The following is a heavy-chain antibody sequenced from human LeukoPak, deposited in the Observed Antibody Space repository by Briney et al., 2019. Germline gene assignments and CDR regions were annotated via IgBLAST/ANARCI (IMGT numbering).Heavy chain of an antibody. CDR1: GFTFSSYA. CDR3: AKNNVVRSSGWLQF. J-gene: IGHJ4*02. Sequence: GGSLRLSCAASGFTFSSYAMSWVRQAPVKGLEWVSAISGSGGSTYYADSVKGRFTISRDNSKNTLYLQMNSLRAEDTAVYYCAKNNVVRSSGWLQFWGQGTLVTVSS. V-gene: IGHV3-23*01. D-gene: IGHD5-12*01. CDR2: ISGSGGST.